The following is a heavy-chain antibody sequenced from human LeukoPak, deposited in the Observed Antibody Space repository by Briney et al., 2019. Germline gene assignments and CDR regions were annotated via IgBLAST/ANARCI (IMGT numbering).Heavy chain of an antibody. J-gene: IGHJ4*02. D-gene: IGHD6-13*01. V-gene: IGHV4-61*02. CDR2: IYTTGNT. CDR3: ARLKAAAGSNFDY. Sequence: PSETLSLTCTVSGGSITNGGYYWSWIRQPAGKGLEWIGRIYTTGNTNYNPSLKSRVTISLDTSKNQFSLKLSSVRAEDTALYYCARLKAAAGSNFDYWGQGTLVTVSS. CDR1: GGSITNGGYY.